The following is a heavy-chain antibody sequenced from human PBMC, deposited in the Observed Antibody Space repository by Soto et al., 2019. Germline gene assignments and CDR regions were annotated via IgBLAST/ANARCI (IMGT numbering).Heavy chain of an antibody. Sequence: QVQLVESGGDLVKPGGSLRLSCAASGFPFSDYYMSWIRQAPGKGLEWVSSISSSSSDTNYAQSVKGRFTICRDNAKNSLHLHMNSLSAEDTAVYYCARRRPTGDYNYWGQGTLVTVSA. J-gene: IGHJ4*02. CDR2: ISSSSSDT. D-gene: IGHD3-9*01. CDR3: ARRRPTGDYNY. V-gene: IGHV3-11*05. CDR1: GFPFSDYY.